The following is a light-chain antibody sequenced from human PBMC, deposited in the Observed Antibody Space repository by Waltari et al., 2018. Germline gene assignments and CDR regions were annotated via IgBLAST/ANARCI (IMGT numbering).Light chain of an antibody. J-gene: IGLJ2*01. V-gene: IGLV3-21*04. Sequence: SYVVTQSPSVSVAPGATARITCGGDNIGSQRVHWYQQRPGQAPVLVISYDSDRPSGIPERFSGSNSGNTATLTISWVEADDEADYYCLVWHSTTDHHGVFGGGTKLTVL. CDR3: LVWHSTTDHHGV. CDR2: YDS. CDR1: NIGSQR.